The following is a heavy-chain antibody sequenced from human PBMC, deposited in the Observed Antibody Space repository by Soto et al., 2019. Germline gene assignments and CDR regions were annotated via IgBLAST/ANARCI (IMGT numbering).Heavy chain of an antibody. Sequence: PSETLSLTCTFSGGSISNSNCYWGWVRQPPGKGLEWIGSFFDSGGTYYNPSLKSRAIISVDTSKNQFSLKMSSVTAADTAIYYCARHGEHSSHGRFHPWGQGTLVTVSS. J-gene: IGHJ5*02. CDR2: FFDSGGT. CDR1: GGSISNSNCY. CDR3: ARHGEHSSHGRFHP. D-gene: IGHD6-13*01. V-gene: IGHV4-39*01.